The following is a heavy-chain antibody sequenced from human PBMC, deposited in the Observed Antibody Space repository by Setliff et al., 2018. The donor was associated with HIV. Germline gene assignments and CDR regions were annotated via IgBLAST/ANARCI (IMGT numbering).Heavy chain of an antibody. CDR1: GFTFSSYS. V-gene: IGHV3-74*01. Sequence: PGGSLRLSCAASGFTFSSYSMYWVRQAPGKGLMWVSRLNSDGRSTTYADSVKGRFTISRDNARNTVFLQMNSLRAEYSAVYYCARGDQTGYYTTYYYYMDVWGLGTTVTVSS. CDR2: LNSDGRST. CDR3: ARGDQTGYYTTYYYYMDV. D-gene: IGHD3-9*01. J-gene: IGHJ6*03.